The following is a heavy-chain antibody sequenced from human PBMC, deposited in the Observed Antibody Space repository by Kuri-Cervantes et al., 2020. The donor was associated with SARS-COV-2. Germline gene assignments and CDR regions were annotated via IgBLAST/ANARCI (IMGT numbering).Heavy chain of an antibody. Sequence: GESLKISCAASGFTFSSYAMLWVRQAPGKGLEWVAVISYDGSNKYYADSVKGRFTISRDNAKNSLYLQMSSLRAEDTAVYYCARVVGSTVTTLFLGYYYYYMDVWGKGTTVTVSS. J-gene: IGHJ6*03. CDR2: ISYDGSNK. CDR1: GFTFSSYA. D-gene: IGHD4-11*01. V-gene: IGHV3-30-3*01. CDR3: ARVVGSTVTTLFLGYYYYYMDV.